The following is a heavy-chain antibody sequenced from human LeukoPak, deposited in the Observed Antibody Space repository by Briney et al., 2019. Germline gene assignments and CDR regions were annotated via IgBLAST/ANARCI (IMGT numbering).Heavy chain of an antibody. J-gene: IGHJ4*02. D-gene: IGHD4-17*01. CDR2: ISSSGSTI. V-gene: IGHV3-48*03. CDR3: ARLSTVTTFDY. CDR1: GFTFSSYE. Sequence: GGSLRLSCAASGFTFSSYEMNWVRQAPGKGLEWVSYISSSGSTIYYADSVKGRFTISRDNAKNSLYLQMNSLRAEDTAVYYCARLSTVTTFDYWGQGTLVTVST.